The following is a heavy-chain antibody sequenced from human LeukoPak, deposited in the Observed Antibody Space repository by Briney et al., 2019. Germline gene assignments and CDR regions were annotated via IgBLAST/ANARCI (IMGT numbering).Heavy chain of an antibody. CDR2: ISAYNGNT. CDR1: GYTFTSYG. V-gene: IGHV1-18*01. D-gene: IGHD3-22*01. CDR3: ARVSGSYDDSSGYYYFDS. Sequence: ASVKVSCKASGYTFTSYGISWVRQAPGQGLEWMGLISAYNGNTNYAQKFQGRVTMTTDTSTSTAYMELRSLRSDDTAVYYCARVSGSYDDSSGYYYFDSWGQGTLVTVSS. J-gene: IGHJ4*02.